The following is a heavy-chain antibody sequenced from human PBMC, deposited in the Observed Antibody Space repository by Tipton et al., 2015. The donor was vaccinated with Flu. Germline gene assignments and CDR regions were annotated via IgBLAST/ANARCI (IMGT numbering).Heavy chain of an antibody. J-gene: IGHJ4*02. CDR2: IYPSGTP. CDR1: SGSIRSTNYF. CDR3: ARLSYYDVDLKNFYFDY. V-gene: IGHV4-39*01. Sequence: GLVKPSETLSLNCSVSSGSIRSTNYFCAWIRQPPGKRLELIGSIYPSGTPYYNPSLKSRVTISVDTSKSQFSLKLRSVTAADTAVYYCARLSYYDVDLKNFYFDYWGQGALVTVSS. D-gene: IGHD3-10*02.